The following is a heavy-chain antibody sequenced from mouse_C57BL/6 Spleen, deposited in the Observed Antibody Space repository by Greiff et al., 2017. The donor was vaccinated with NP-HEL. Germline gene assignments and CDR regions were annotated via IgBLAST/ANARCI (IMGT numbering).Heavy chain of an antibody. CDR2: IYPGDGDT. J-gene: IGHJ1*03. D-gene: IGHD4-1*01. Sequence: LVESGPELVKPGASVKISCKASGYAFSSSWMNWVKQRPGKGLEWIGRIYPGDGDTNYNGKFKGKATLTADKSSSTAYMQLSSLTSEDSAVYFCAITGTSDWYFDVWGTGTTVTVSS. CDR1: GYAFSSSW. V-gene: IGHV1-82*01. CDR3: AITGTSDWYFDV.